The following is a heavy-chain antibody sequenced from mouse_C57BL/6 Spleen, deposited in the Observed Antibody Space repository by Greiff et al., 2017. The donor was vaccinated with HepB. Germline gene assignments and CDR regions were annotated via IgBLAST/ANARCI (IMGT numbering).Heavy chain of an antibody. CDR3: ARDGGTNFDY. CDR1: GFTFSSYA. J-gene: IGHJ2*01. D-gene: IGHD2-14*01. CDR2: ISDGGSYT. V-gene: IGHV5-4*01. Sequence: EVQVVESGGGLVKPGGSLKLSCAASGFTFSSYAMSWVRQTPDKRLEWVATISDGGSYTYYPDNVKGRFTISRDNAKNNLYLQMSHLKSEDTAMYYCARDGGTNFDYWGQGTTLTVAS.